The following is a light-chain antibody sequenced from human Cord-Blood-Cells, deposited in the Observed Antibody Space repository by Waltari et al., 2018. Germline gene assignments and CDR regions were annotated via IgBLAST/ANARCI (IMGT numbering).Light chain of an antibody. Sequence: EIVLTPPPGTLSLSPGERATLSCRARQSVSSSYLAWYQQKPGQAPRLLIYGASSRATGIPGRFSGSGSETDFTLTISRLELEDFAVYYCQQDVSSPWTFGQGTKVEIK. CDR3: QQDVSSPWT. V-gene: IGKV3-20*01. CDR2: GAS. J-gene: IGKJ1*01. CDR1: QSVSSSY.